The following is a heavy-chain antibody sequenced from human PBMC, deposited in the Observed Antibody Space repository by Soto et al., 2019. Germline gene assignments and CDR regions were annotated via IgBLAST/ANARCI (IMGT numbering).Heavy chain of an antibody. V-gene: IGHV1-8*01. CDR3: ARGVFSGHV. J-gene: IGHJ6*02. Sequence: ASVKVSCKASGYTFTIYDINWVRQATGQGLEWMGWMDPNTGNTGYAQKCQGRVTMTRNTSISTAYMELSSLRSEDTAVYYCARGVFSGHVWGQGTTVTVSS. CDR1: GYTFTIYD. CDR2: MDPNTGNT.